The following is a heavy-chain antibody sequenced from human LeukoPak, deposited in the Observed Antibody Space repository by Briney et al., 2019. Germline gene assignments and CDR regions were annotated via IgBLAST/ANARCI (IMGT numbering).Heavy chain of an antibody. Sequence: GGSLRLSCAASGFTFTNYWMHWVRQAPGKGLVWVSRVNSDGSSTSYADSVKGRFTIFRDNAKNTLYLQMNSLRTEDTAVYYCAKGPTTVVDCWGQGTLVTVSS. CDR3: AKGPTTVVDC. J-gene: IGHJ4*02. CDR1: GFTFTNYW. D-gene: IGHD4-17*01. CDR2: VNSDGSST. V-gene: IGHV3-74*01.